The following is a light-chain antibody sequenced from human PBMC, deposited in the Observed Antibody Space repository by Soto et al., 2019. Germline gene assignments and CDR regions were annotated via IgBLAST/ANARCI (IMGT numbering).Light chain of an antibody. CDR3: QQYGSSPPFT. CDR2: DAS. CDR1: QSVGSSY. J-gene: IGKJ3*01. V-gene: IGKV3D-20*01. Sequence: EIVLTQSPATLSLSPGERATLSCGASQSVGSSYLAWYQQKPGLAPRLLIYDASSRATGIPDRFSGSGSGTDFTLTISRLEPEDFAVYYCQQYGSSPPFTFGPGTKVDIK.